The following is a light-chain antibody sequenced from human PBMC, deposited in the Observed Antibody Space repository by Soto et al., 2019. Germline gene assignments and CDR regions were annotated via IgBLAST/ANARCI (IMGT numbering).Light chain of an antibody. V-gene: IGKV3-20*01. J-gene: IGKJ1*01. CDR2: GAS. CDR3: QQYGISPRT. CDR1: QSVTSSF. Sequence: EIVMTPSPATLSVSPGERVTLSCRASQSVTSSFLAWYQQKPGQAPRLLIYGASSRATGIPDRFSGSGSGTDFTLTISRLEPEDFAVYYCQQYGISPRTFGQGTKVDIK.